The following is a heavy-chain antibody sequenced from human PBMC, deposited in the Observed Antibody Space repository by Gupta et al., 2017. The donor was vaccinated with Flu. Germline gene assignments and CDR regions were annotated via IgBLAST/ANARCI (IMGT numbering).Heavy chain of an antibody. CDR2: FSYDGFNK. CDR1: GFTFSTYG. D-gene: IGHD3-10*01. CDR3: ARADTGGYYYFHMDV. V-gene: IGHV3-30*03. J-gene: IGHJ6*03. Sequence: QVQLVESGGGVVQPGRSLRLPCAASGFTFSTYGMHWVRQAPGKGLEWVAVFSYDGFNKYYADSVKGRFTISRDNSKNTLYLQMDSLRAEDTAIYYCARADTGGYYYFHMDVWGKGTAVTVSS.